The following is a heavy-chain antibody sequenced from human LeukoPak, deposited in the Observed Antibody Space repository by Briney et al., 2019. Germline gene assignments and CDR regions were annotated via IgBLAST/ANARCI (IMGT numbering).Heavy chain of an antibody. CDR1: GYTFTSYG. J-gene: IGHJ4*02. Sequence: ASVKVSCKASGYTFTSYGISWVRQAPGQGLEWMGWISAYNGNTNYAQKLQGRVTMTTDTSTSTACMELRSLRSDDTAVYYCAIYDILTGYYIDYWGQGTLVTVSS. CDR3: AIYDILTGYYIDY. D-gene: IGHD3-9*01. CDR2: ISAYNGNT. V-gene: IGHV1-18*01.